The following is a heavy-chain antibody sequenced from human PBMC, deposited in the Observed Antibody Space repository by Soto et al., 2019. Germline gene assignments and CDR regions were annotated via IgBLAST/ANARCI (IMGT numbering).Heavy chain of an antibody. CDR2: IYPGDSDT. CDR1: GYSFTSYW. V-gene: IGHV5-51*01. J-gene: IGHJ2*01. D-gene: IGHD5-18*01. Sequence: GESLKISCKGSGYSFTSYWIAWVRQVPGKGLEWMGIIYPGDSDTRYSPSFQGQVTISADKSISTAYLQWSSLKASDTAMYYCARRVVSGGYCYGPGGYFDLWGRGTLVTVSS. CDR3: ARRVVSGGYCYGPGGYFDL.